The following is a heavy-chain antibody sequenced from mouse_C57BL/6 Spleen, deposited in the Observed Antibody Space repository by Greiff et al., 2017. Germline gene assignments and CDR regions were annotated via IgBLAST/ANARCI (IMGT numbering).Heavy chain of an antibody. Sequence: DVKLVESGGGLVKPGGSLKLSCAASGFTFSDYGMHWVRQAPEKGLEWVAYISSGSSTIYYADTVKGRFTISRDNAKNTLFLQMTSLRSEDTAMYYCAYYYGSSYDYAMDYWGQGTSVTVSS. CDR3: AYYYGSSYDYAMDY. CDR1: GFTFSDYG. D-gene: IGHD1-1*01. J-gene: IGHJ4*01. V-gene: IGHV5-17*01. CDR2: ISSGSSTI.